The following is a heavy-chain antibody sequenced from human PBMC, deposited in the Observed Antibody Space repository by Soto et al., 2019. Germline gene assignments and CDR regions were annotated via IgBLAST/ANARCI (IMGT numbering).Heavy chain of an antibody. CDR2: ISYDGSNK. Sequence: GGSQSLSCAASGFTCSSNAMHGVRQSPGKGLDWVAVISYDGSNKYYADSVKGRFTISRDNSKNTLYLEMNSLRVEDTAVYYCARDRGAAPRPWYYYGMDVWGQRTTVTVSS. CDR1: GFTCSSNA. CDR3: ARDRGAAPRPWYYYGMDV. D-gene: IGHD6-6*01. V-gene: IGHV3-30-3*01. J-gene: IGHJ6*02.